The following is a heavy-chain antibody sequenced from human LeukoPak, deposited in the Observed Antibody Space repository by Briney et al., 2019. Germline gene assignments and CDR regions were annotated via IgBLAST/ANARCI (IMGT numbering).Heavy chain of an antibody. CDR2: INPNSGGT. Sequence: ASVKVSCKASGYTFTGYYMHWVRQAPGQGLEWMGWINPNSGGTNYAQKFQGRVTMTRDTSISTAYMELSRLRSDDTAVYYCARCFDSDYYDTRGYYYACWFDPWGQGTLVTVSS. CDR3: ARCFDSDYYDTRGYYYACWFDP. CDR1: GYTFTGYY. D-gene: IGHD3-22*01. V-gene: IGHV1-2*02. J-gene: IGHJ5*02.